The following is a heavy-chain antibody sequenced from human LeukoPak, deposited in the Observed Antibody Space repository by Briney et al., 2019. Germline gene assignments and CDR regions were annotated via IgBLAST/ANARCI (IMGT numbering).Heavy chain of an antibody. CDR3: AKDPGTLDY. CDR2: ISDRGGST. CDR1: GFTFGNYA. V-gene: IGHV3-23*01. D-gene: IGHD1-26*01. J-gene: IGHJ4*02. Sequence: GGSLRLSCAASGFTFGNYAMSWVRQAPGKGLEWVSTISDRGGSTYFADSVKGRFTISRDNSENTLYLQMSSLRAEDTAVYSYAKDPGTLDYWGRGTLVTVSS.